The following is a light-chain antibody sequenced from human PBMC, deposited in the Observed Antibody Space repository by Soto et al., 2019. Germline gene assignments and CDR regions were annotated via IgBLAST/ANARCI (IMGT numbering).Light chain of an antibody. Sequence: EIVLTQSPGTLSLSPGERATLSCRASQSVSSSYLAWYQQKPGQAPRLLIYGASSRSTGIPDRFSGSGSWTDFTITISRLEPEDFAVYYCQQYGSSPRFTFGPGTKVDIK. CDR3: QQYGSSPRFT. CDR2: GAS. CDR1: QSVSSSY. V-gene: IGKV3-20*01. J-gene: IGKJ3*01.